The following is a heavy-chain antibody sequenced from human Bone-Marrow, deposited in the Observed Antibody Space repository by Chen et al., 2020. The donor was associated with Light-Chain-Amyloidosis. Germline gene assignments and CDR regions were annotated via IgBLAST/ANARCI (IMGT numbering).Heavy chain of an antibody. CDR1: GFAFSSYA. CDR3: AKDISYDDILPGYPADAFDI. Sequence: LYLGGSLRLSCAASGFAFSSYAMSWVRQAPGKGLEWVSTISGSGGSRYYGDSVKGRLTISRDNSKNALFLQMNSLRAEDTAVYYCAKDISYDDILPGYPADAFDIWGQGTMVTVSS. J-gene: IGHJ3*02. CDR2: ISGSGGSR. D-gene: IGHD3-9*01. V-gene: IGHV3-23*01.